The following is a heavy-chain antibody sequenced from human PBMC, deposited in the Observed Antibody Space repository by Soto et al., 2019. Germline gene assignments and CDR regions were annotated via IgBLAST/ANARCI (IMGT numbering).Heavy chain of an antibody. V-gene: IGHV4-59*01. CDR1: GVSITSYY. J-gene: IGHJ4*02. Sequence: PSETLSLTCSVSGVSITSYYWTWIRHSPGKGLEWIGYVYHTGNTYYNHSLKSRVTISLDTSKNQVSLRLRSVTAADTAVYYCAREQYNWKLWGQGTLVTVSS. D-gene: IGHD1-20*01. CDR3: AREQYNWKL. CDR2: VYHTGNT.